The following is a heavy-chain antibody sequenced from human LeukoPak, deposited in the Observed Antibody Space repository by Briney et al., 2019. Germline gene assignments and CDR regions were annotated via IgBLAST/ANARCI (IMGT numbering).Heavy chain of an antibody. J-gene: IGHJ3*02. CDR1: GFTFSIYG. D-gene: IGHD3-3*02. CDR3: ATYVLGDAFDI. V-gene: IGHV3-33*01. Sequence: GGSLRLSCAASGFTFSIYGMHWVRRAPGKGLEWVALIWYDGSNKYYADSVKGRFTISRDNSENTLYLQMNSLRAEDTAVYYCATYVLGDAFDIWGQGTMVTVSS. CDR2: IWYDGSNK.